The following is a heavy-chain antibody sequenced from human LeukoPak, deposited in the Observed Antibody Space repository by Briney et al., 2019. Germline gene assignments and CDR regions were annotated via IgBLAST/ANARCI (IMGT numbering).Heavy chain of an antibody. Sequence: SETLSLTCTVSSVPINDFYWSWIRQPAGKGLEWIGRIFTDGSTAYNPSLQSRLTMSIDMSKNQFSLRLTSVTAADTAVYYCARRSPIIAAGDAYDIWGQGTLVTVSS. CDR3: ARRSPIIAAGDAYDI. CDR1: SVPINDFY. J-gene: IGHJ3*02. V-gene: IGHV4-4*07. D-gene: IGHD6-13*01. CDR2: IFTDGST.